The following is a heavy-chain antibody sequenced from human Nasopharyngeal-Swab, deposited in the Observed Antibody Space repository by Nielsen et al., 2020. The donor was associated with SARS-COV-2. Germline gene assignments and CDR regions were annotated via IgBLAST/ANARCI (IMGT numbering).Heavy chain of an antibody. V-gene: IGHV1-18*01. CDR1: GYTFTSYG. D-gene: IGHD6-19*01. J-gene: IGHJ5*02. CDR3: ARGYSSGWLFDP. CDR2: ISAYNGNT. Sequence: ASVKVSCKASGYTFTSYGISWVRQAPGQGLEWMGWISAYNGNTNYAQKLQGRVTMTTDTSTSTVYMELSSLRSEDTAVYYCARGYSSGWLFDPWGQGTLVTVSS.